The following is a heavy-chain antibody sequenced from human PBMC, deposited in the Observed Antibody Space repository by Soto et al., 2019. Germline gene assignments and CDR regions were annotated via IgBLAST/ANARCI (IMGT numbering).Heavy chain of an antibody. Sequence: SETLSLTCTVSGGSISGYYWSWIRQPPGKGLEWIGYMYNTGSTVYNPSFKSRVTISVDTSKNQFSLKLNSVTAADTAVYYCARGGYNWNDVTDYWGQGTLVTVSS. D-gene: IGHD1-20*01. CDR1: GGSISGYY. CDR3: ARGGYNWNDVTDY. CDR2: MYNTGST. V-gene: IGHV4-59*01. J-gene: IGHJ4*02.